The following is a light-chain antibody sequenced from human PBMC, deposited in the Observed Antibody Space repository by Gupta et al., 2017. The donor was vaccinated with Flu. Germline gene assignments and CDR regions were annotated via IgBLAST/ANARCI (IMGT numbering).Light chain of an antibody. CDR2: WAS. Sequence: DIVMTQSPDSLAVSLGERATINCKSSQSVLYSSNSKNYLAWYQQKPGQPPKLLIYWASTRESGVPDRFSGSGSGTDFTLTISSLHAEDVAVYYCQQEDSAPKTFGQGTKVEIK. CDR3: QQEDSAPKT. V-gene: IGKV4-1*01. J-gene: IGKJ1*01. CDR1: QSVLYSSNSKNY.